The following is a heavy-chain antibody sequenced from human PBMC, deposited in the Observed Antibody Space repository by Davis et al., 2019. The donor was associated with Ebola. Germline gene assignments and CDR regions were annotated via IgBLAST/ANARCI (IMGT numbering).Heavy chain of an antibody. CDR1: GYSFTSHW. D-gene: IGHD3-9*01. CDR2: IYPADSDT. CDR3: ARLDWALHWYFDL. V-gene: IGHV5-51*01. J-gene: IGHJ2*01. Sequence: GESLKISCKGSGYSFTSHWIGWVRQMPGKGLEWMGIIYPADSDTRYSPSFQGQVTISADRSISTAYLQWSSLKASDTAMYYCARLDWALHWYFDLWGRGTLVTVSS.